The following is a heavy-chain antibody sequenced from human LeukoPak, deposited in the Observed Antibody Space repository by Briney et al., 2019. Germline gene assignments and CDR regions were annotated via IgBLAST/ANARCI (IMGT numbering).Heavy chain of an antibody. V-gene: IGHV3-23*01. CDR1: GFTFSAYA. D-gene: IGHD2-21*02. Sequence: GGSLRLSCAASGFTFSAYAMGWVRQAPGKGLEWVSSIKGGGADPFYADSVKGRFTVSRDNSKSTLFLQLSSLRAEDTAVYYCARGGHDFNPFYWWGQGTLVTVSS. CDR3: ARGGHDFNPFYW. J-gene: IGHJ4*02. CDR2: IKGGGADP.